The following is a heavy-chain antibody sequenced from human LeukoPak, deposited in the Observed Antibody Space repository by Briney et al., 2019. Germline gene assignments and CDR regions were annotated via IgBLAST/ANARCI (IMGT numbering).Heavy chain of an antibody. CDR3: ARASYSSSEIDY. Sequence: PGRSLRLSCAASGFTFSSYGMHWLRQGPGKGLEWVAVIWYDGSKRFYADSVQGRFTISRDNSKNTLYLQMNSLRAEDTAVYYCARASYSSSEIDYWGQGTLVTVSS. D-gene: IGHD6-13*01. V-gene: IGHV3-33*01. CDR1: GFTFSSYG. CDR2: IWYDGSKR. J-gene: IGHJ4*02.